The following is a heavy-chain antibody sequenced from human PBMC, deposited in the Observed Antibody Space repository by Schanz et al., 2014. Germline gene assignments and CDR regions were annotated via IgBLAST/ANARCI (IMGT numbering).Heavy chain of an antibody. CDR1: GYTFTSYD. V-gene: IGHV1-8*01. Sequence: KVSCTASGYTFTSYDINWVRQAPGQGLEWLGWMNPNSGNPGFAQKFRGRVTMTRNTSFRTADIYLHILTSEYTPVYHGARVRTSDY. CDR3: ARVRTSDY. J-gene: IGHJ4*01. CDR2: MNPNSGNP.